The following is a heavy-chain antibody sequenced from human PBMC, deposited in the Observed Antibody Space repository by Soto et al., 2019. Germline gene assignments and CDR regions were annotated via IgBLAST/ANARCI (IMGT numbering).Heavy chain of an antibody. CDR3: ATDQENYYQSSGYYYAY. CDR2: INPNSGGT. Sequence: QVQLVQSGAEVKKPGASVKVSCKGSGYTFTGYYIHWVRQAPGQGLEWMGYINPNSGGTNYAQKFQGRLTMTRDTSISTVYMELSRLRSDDTAVYWCATDQENYYQSSGYYYAYWGQGTLVTVSS. J-gene: IGHJ4*02. V-gene: IGHV1-2*02. D-gene: IGHD3-22*01. CDR1: GYTFTGYY.